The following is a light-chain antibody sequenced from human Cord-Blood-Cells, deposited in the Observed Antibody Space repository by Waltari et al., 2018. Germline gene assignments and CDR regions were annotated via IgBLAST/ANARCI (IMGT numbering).Light chain of an antibody. J-gene: IGKJ1*01. CDR1: QSVSSSY. CDR3: QQYCSSPWT. Sequence: EIVLTQSPGTMSLSPGERAILSCRASQSVSSSYLAWYQQKPGQAPRLLIYGASSRATGIPERFSGSGSGTDFTLTISRLEPEDFAVYYCQQYCSSPWTFGQGTKVEIK. V-gene: IGKV3-20*01. CDR2: GAS.